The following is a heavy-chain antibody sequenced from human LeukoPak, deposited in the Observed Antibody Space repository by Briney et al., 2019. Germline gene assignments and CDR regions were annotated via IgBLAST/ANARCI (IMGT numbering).Heavy chain of an antibody. CDR1: GFTFSSYS. V-gene: IGHV3-21*01. Sequence: GGSLRLSCAASGFTFSSYSMNWVRQAPGKGLEWVSSISSSSSYIYYADSVKGRFTISRDNAKNSLYLQMNSLRAEDTAVYYCARTVVVAASPQDTAPVAPLHDCWGQGTLVTVSS. CDR2: ISSSSSYI. D-gene: IGHD2-15*01. CDR3: ARTVVVAASPQDTAPVAPLHDC. J-gene: IGHJ4*02.